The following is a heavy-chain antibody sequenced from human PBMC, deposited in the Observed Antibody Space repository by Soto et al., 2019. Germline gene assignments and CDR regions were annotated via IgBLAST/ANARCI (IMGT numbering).Heavy chain of an antibody. Sequence: GASVKVSCKASGYTFTDYYIHWVRQAPGQGLEWMGWISAYNGNTNYAQKLQGRVTMTTDTSTSTAYMELRSLRSDDTAVYYCARTMVRGVIIRNPSWFDPWGQGTLVTVSS. V-gene: IGHV1-18*04. CDR2: ISAYNGNT. CDR3: ARTMVRGVIIRNPSWFDP. CDR1: GYTFTDYY. J-gene: IGHJ5*02. D-gene: IGHD3-10*01.